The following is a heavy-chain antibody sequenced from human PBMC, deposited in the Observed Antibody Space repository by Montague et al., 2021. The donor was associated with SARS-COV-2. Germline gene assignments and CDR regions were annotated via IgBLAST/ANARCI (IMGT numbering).Heavy chain of an antibody. CDR3: ARIRYITIFGVVITPYYYGMDV. CDR1: GGSFSGYY. Sequence: SETLSLTCAVYGGSFSGYYWSWICQPPGKGLEWIGEINHSGSTNYNPSLKSRVTISVDTSKNQFSLKLSSVTAADTAVYYCARIRYITIFGVVITPYYYGMDVWGQGTPVTVSS. J-gene: IGHJ6*02. V-gene: IGHV4-34*01. CDR2: INHSGST. D-gene: IGHD3-3*01.